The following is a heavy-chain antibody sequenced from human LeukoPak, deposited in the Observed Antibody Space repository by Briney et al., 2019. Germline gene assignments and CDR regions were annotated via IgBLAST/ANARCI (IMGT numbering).Heavy chain of an antibody. CDR2: IYYSGST. D-gene: IGHD3-10*01. CDR1: GGSISSGGYY. V-gene: IGHV4-31*03. CDR3: ARGAWFGATSGGVFFDY. J-gene: IGHJ4*02. Sequence: SETLSLTCTVSGGSISSGGYYWSWIRQHPGKGLEWIGYIYYSGSTYYNPSLKSRVTISVDTSKNQFSLKLSSVTAADTAVYYCARGAWFGATSGGVFFDYWGQGTLVTVSS.